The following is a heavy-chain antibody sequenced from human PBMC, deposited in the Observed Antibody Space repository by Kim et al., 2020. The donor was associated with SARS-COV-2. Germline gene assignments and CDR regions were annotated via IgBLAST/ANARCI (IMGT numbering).Heavy chain of an antibody. Sequence: GGSLRLSCAASGFTFSSYGMHWVRQAPGKGLEWVAVIWYDGSNKYYADSVKGRFTISRDNSKNTLYLQMNSLRAEDTAVYYCARDRGVVAATRSVYFDYWGQGTLVTVSS. V-gene: IGHV3-33*01. J-gene: IGHJ4*02. D-gene: IGHD2-15*01. CDR3: ARDRGVVAATRSVYFDY. CDR2: IWYDGSNK. CDR1: GFTFSSYG.